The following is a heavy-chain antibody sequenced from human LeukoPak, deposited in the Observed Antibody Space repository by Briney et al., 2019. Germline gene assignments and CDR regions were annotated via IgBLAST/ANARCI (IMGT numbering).Heavy chain of an antibody. V-gene: IGHV1-2*02. CDR1: GYTFTGYY. J-gene: IGHJ4*02. CDR3: ARVPLGYSRISYYFDY. Sequence: ASVKVSCKASGYTFTGYYMHWVRQAPGQGLEWMGWINPNSGGTNYAQKFQGRVTMTRDTSISTAYMELRSLRSDDTAVYYCARVPLGYSRISYYFDYWGQGTLVTVSS. CDR2: INPNSGGT. D-gene: IGHD1-26*01.